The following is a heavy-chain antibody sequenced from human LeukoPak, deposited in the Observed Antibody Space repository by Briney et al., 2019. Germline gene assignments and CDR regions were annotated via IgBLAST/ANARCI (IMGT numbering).Heavy chain of an antibody. CDR2: ISYDGSNK. Sequence: PGGSLRLSCAASGFTFSSYAMHWVRQAPGKGLEWVAVISYDGSNKYYADSVKGRFTISRDNSKNTLYLQMNSLRAEDTALYYCARAVTGDDAFDIWGQGTMVTVSS. CDR3: ARAVTGDDAFDI. J-gene: IGHJ3*02. D-gene: IGHD2-21*02. V-gene: IGHV3-30*04. CDR1: GFTFSSYA.